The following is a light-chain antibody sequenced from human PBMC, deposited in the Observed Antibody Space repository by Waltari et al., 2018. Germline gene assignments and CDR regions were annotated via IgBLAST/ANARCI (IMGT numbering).Light chain of an antibody. CDR2: CAS. J-gene: IGKJ1*01. Sequence: EIIFTQSPGPLSLSPGERPTPSCRTSKSIGRPLAWYQKKPGQAPMLLIYCASSRATDIPDRLSGSGSGTDFRLTINRLEPEDSALYYCQHYVRLPVTFGQGTKVEIK. CDR3: QHYVRLPVT. CDR1: KSIGRP. V-gene: IGKV3-20*01.